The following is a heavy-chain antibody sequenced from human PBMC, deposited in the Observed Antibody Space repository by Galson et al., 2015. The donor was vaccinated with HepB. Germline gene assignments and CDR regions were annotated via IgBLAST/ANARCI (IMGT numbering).Heavy chain of an antibody. CDR3: ASPAGYPPGSRARGYFDY. V-gene: IGHV1-69*13. D-gene: IGHD2-2*01. CDR2: IIPILGTE. Sequence: SVKVSCKASGGTFSSYAISWVRQAPGQGLEWMGGIIPILGTENYAQKFQGRVTITADESTSTAYMELSSLRSEDTAVYYCASPAGYPPGSRARGYFDYWGQGTLVTVSS. J-gene: IGHJ4*02. CDR1: GGTFSSYA.